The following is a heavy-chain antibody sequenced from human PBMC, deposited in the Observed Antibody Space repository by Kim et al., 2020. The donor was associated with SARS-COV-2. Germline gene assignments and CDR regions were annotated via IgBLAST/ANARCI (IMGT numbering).Heavy chain of an antibody. CDR3: ARWGDSSGYGRDDAFDI. V-gene: IGHV4-31*03. D-gene: IGHD3-22*01. CDR1: GGSISSGGYY. Sequence: SETLSLTCTVSGGSISSGGYYWSWIRQHPGKGLEWIGYIYYSGSTYYNPSLKSRVTISVDTSKNQFSLKLSSVTAADTAVYYCARWGDSSGYGRDDAFDIWGQGTMVTVSS. CDR2: IYYSGST. J-gene: IGHJ3*02.